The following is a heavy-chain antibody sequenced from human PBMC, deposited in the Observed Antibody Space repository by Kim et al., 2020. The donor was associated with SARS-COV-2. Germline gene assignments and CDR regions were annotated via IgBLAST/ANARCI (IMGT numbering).Heavy chain of an antibody. CDR3: ARGDYGDYRAPYYFDY. V-gene: IGHV1-46*01. D-gene: IGHD4-17*01. CDR1: GYTFTTYY. CDR2: TKPSGGNT. J-gene: IGHJ4*02. Sequence: ASVKVSCKASGYTFTTYYMHWVRQAPGQGLEWMGITKPSGGNTRYAQKFQGRVSMTTDTSTSTVYMELSSLTDEDTAVYYCARGDYGDYRAPYYFDYWGQGTLVTVAS.